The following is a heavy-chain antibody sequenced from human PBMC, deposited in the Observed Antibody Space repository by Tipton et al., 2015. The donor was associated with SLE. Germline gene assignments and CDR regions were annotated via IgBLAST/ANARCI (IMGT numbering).Heavy chain of an antibody. J-gene: IGHJ2*01. CDR1: GGSISSYH. CDR2: IYTSGST. D-gene: IGHD2-21*02. CDR3: ARPPVPASYWYFDL. V-gene: IGHV4-4*09. Sequence: TLSLTCTVSGGSISSYHWSWIRQPPGKGLEWIGYIYTSGSTNYNPSLKSRVTISVDTSKNQFSPKLSSVTAADTAVYYCARPPVPASYWYFDLWGRGTLVTVSS.